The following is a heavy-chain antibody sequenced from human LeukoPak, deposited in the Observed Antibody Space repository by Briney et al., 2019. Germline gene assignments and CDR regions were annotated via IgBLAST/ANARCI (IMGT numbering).Heavy chain of an antibody. V-gene: IGHV3-23*01. D-gene: IGHD2-21*01. CDR2: ISGSGGST. CDR3: ITPLPYSAQ. CDR1: GFTFSSYA. Sequence: TGGSLRLSCAASGFTFSSYAMNWVRQAPGKGLEWVSGISGSGGSTNYADSVKGRFTISRDSSKNTLYLQMNSLRAEDTAVYYCITPLPYSAQGGQGTLVTVSS. J-gene: IGHJ4*02.